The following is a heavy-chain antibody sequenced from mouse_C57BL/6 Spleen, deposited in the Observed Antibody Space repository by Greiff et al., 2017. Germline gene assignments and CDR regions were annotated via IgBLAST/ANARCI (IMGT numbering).Heavy chain of an antibody. CDR1: GYTFTSYW. J-gene: IGHJ4*01. Sequence: QVQLQQPGAELVMPGASVKLSCKASGYTFTSYWMHWVKQRPGQGLEWIGEIDPSDSYTNYNQKLKGKSTLTVDKSSSTAYMQLSSLTSEDSAVYYCARRACSNYERYYYAVGYWGQGTSVTVSS. CDR3: ARRACSNYERYYYAVGY. V-gene: IGHV1-69*01. D-gene: IGHD2-5*01. CDR2: IDPSDSYT.